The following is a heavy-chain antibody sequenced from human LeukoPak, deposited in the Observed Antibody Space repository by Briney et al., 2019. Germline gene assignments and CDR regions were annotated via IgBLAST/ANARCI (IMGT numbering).Heavy chain of an antibody. CDR3: ARSGPGAITIVVVPAAVPRYNWFDP. CDR1: GYTFTSYY. Sequence: ASVKVSCKASGYTFTSYYMHWVRQAPGQGLEWMGIINPSGGSTSYAQKFQGRVTMTRDTSTSTVYMELSTLRSEDTAVYYCARSGPGAITIVVVPAAVPRYNWFDPWGQGTLVTVSS. D-gene: IGHD2-2*01. CDR2: INPSGGST. J-gene: IGHJ5*02. V-gene: IGHV1-46*01.